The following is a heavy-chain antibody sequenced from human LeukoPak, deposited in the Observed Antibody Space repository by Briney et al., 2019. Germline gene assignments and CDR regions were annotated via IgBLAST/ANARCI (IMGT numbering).Heavy chain of an antibody. D-gene: IGHD2-21*02. Sequence: KPSETLSLTCTVSGGSISSSSYYWGWIRQPPGKGLEWIGSIYYSGSTYYNPSLKSRVTISVDTSKNQFSLKLCSVTAADTAVYYCARRVVVVTAIPYYYFDYWGQGTLVTVSS. CDR2: IYYSGST. V-gene: IGHV4-39*01. CDR3: ARRVVVVTAIPYYYFDY. J-gene: IGHJ4*02. CDR1: GGSISSSSYY.